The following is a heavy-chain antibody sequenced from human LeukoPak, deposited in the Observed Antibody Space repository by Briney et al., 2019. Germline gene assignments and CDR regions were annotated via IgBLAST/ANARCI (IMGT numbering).Heavy chain of an antibody. CDR1: GGTFSSYA. J-gene: IGHJ4*02. V-gene: IGHV1-69*06. CDR3: ARSRGHSSGWYYFDY. D-gene: IGHD6-19*01. CDR2: IIPIFGTA. Sequence: SVKVSCKASGGTFSSYAISWVRQAPGQGLEWMGGIIPIFGTANYAQKFQGRVTITADKSTSTAYMELSSLRSEDMAVYYCARSRGHSSGWYYFDYWGQGTLVTVSS.